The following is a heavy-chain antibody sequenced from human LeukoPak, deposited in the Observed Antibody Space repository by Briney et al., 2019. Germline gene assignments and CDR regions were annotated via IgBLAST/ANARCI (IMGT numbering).Heavy chain of an antibody. J-gene: IGHJ1*01. D-gene: IGHD6-6*01. CDR1: GDSISSSY. Sequence: SETLSLTCTVSGDSISSSYWSWIRQPPGKRLEWVGYVHYTGKTNYNPSLQSRVTISVDTSKNQFSLNLNSVTAADTAVYYCARGGAARLHFQNWGQGTLVTVSS. CDR2: VHYTGKT. V-gene: IGHV4-59*01. CDR3: ARGGAARLHFQN.